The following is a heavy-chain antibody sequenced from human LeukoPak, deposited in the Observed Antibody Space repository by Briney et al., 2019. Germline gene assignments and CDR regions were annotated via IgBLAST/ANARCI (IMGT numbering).Heavy chain of an antibody. J-gene: IGHJ4*02. D-gene: IGHD5-18*01. CDR3: ARDNTDLVASDY. CDR2: IIPLFGTT. Sequence: ASVKVSCKASGGTFSNFGFSWVRQAPGQGLEWMGGIIPLFGTTHYAQKFQGRLTISADESTSTAHMELSSLRSEDTAVYFCARDNTDLVASDYWGQGTLVTVSS. CDR1: GGTFSNFG. V-gene: IGHV1-69*13.